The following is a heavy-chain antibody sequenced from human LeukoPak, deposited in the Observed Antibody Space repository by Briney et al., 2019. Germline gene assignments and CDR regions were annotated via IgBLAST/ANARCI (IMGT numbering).Heavy chain of an antibody. V-gene: IGHV3-43D*03. CDR3: AKDGYYYDSSGITMDV. CDR1: GFTFDDYA. D-gene: IGHD3-22*01. J-gene: IGHJ6*04. CDR2: ISWDGGST. Sequence: GGSLRLSCAASGFTFDDYAMHWVRQAPGKDLEWVSLISWDGGSTYYADSVKGRFTISRDNSKNSLYLQMNSLRAEDTALYYCAKDGYYYDSSGITMDVWGKGTTVTVSS.